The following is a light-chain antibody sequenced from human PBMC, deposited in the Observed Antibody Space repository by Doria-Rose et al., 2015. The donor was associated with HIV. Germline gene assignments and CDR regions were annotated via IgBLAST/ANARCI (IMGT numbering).Light chain of an antibody. J-gene: IGKJ3*01. V-gene: IGKV4-1*01. CDR1: QSLLYTSKNY. Sequence: TQSPESLGMSLGERATLNCKSNQSLLYTSKNYLAWYQQKPGQPPKLLIYWASTRQSGVPARFSGSGSGTDFTLTIGSLEAEDVAVCYCQQYYDTPSFGPGTTVDIK. CDR2: WAS. CDR3: QQYYDTPS.